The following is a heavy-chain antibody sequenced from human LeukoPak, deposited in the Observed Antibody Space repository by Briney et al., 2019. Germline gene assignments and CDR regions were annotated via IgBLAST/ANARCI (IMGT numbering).Heavy chain of an antibody. J-gene: IGHJ4*02. V-gene: IGHV3-23*01. D-gene: IGHD6-13*01. CDR2: ISGSGGYT. CDR3: AKGATTGTRLFDS. CDR1: GFTFSSYA. Sequence: PGGSLRLPCAASGFTFSSYAMGWVRQAPGKGLEWVSGISGSGGYTYYADSVKGRFTISRDNSKNTLYVQMNSLRAEDTAVYYCAKGATTGTRLFDSWGQGTLVTVSS.